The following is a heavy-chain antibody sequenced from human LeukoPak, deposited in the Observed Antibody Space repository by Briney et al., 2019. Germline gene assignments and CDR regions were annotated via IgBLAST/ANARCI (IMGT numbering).Heavy chain of an antibody. CDR1: GFIFSSYW. Sequence: GGTLRLSCAASGFIFSSYWMSWVRQAPGKGLEWVANIKQDGSEKYYVDSVKGRFTVSRDNAKNSLYLQMNSLRTEDTAVYYCARAMGSGAFDDDCWGQRTLVTVSS. V-gene: IGHV3-7*03. D-gene: IGHD6-19*01. CDR3: ARAMGSGAFDDDC. CDR2: IKQDGSEK. J-gene: IGHJ4*02.